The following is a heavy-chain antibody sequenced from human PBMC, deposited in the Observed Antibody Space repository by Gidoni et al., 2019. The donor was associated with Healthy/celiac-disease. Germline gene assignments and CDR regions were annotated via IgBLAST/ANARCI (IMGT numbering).Heavy chain of an antibody. D-gene: IGHD6-19*01. V-gene: IGHV3-13*01. CDR2: IGTAGDT. CDR3: ARSSGAGTIDY. Sequence: EVQLVESGGGLVQPGGSLRLSCAASGFTFSSYDMHWVRQATGKGLEWFSAIGTAGDTSYPGSVKGRFTISRENAKNSLYLQMNSLSAGDTAVYYCARSSGAGTIDYWGQGTLVTVSS. J-gene: IGHJ4*02. CDR1: GFTFSSYD.